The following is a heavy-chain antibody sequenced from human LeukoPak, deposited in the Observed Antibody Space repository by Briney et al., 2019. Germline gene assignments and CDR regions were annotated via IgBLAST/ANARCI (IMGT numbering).Heavy chain of an antibody. D-gene: IGHD2-8*02. V-gene: IGHV3-74*01. J-gene: IGHJ6*03. CDR2: INSDGSRT. CDR1: GFTFSNYW. CDR3: ARGRQVLGLDYYYMDV. Sequence: PGGSLRLSCEASGFTFSNYWIHWVRQAPGKGLVWLSRINSDGSRTNFADSVKDRFTISRDNAKNTLYLQMNGLRAEDTAVYYCARGRQVLGLDYYYMDVWGKGTTVTVSS.